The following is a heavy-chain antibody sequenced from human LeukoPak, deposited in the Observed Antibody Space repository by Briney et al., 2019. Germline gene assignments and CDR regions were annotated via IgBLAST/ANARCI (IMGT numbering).Heavy chain of an antibody. CDR3: ARDYYGDYGLDY. Sequence: GGSLRLSCAASGFTFSTYSMNWVRQAPGKGLEWVSSISSSGSYIYYADSVEGRFAISRDSAKNSLYLQMSSLRAEDTAVYYRARDYYGDYGLDYWGQGTLVTVSS. D-gene: IGHD4-17*01. CDR1: GFTFSTYS. J-gene: IGHJ4*02. CDR2: ISSSGSYI. V-gene: IGHV3-21*01.